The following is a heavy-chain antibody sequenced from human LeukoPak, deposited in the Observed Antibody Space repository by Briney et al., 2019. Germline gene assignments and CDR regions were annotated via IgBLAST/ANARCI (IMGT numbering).Heavy chain of an antibody. J-gene: IGHJ4*02. Sequence: GGSLRLSCAASGFTFSSYGMHWVRQAPGKGLEWVAFIRYDGSNKYYADSVKGRFTISRDNSKNTLYLQMNSLRAEDTAVYYCAKANYDFWSGYSSLDYWGQGTLVTVSS. V-gene: IGHV3-30*02. CDR1: GFTFSSYG. CDR2: IRYDGSNK. D-gene: IGHD3-3*01. CDR3: AKANYDFWSGYSSLDY.